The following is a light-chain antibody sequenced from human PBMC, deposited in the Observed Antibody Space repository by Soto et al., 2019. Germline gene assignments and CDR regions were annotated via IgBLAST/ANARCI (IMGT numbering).Light chain of an antibody. CDR2: DVS. CDR3: VSYTTFSSYV. CDR1: SSGVGSYIY. V-gene: IGLV2-14*01. Sequence: QSALTQPASVSGSPGQSITISCAGTSSGVGSYIYVSWYQHHPGKAPKLMIYDVSNRPSGVSNRFSGPKSVHTSSLTISGLQAEDEAEYSCVSYTTFSSYVFGTGTKLTVL. J-gene: IGLJ1*01.